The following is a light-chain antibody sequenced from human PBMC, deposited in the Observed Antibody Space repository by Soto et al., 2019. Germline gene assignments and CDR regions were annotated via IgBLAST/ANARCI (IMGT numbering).Light chain of an antibody. CDR3: CSYAGSSTSWV. Sequence: QSALTQPASVSGSPGQSITISCTGTSSDVGSYNLVSWYQQHPGKAPKLMIYEVSKRPSGGSNRFSCYKSGNTASLPISGLQAEDEADYYCCSYAGSSTSWVFGGGTKLTVL. CDR1: SSDVGSYNL. V-gene: IGLV2-23*02. J-gene: IGLJ3*02. CDR2: EVS.